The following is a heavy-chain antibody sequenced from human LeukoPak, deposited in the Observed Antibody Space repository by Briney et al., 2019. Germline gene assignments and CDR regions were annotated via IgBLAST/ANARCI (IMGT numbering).Heavy chain of an antibody. D-gene: IGHD3-22*01. CDR2: IYTSGST. J-gene: IGHJ4*02. CDR1: GGSISSYY. Sequence: SETLSLTCTVSGGSISSYYWSWIRQPAGKGLEWIGRIYTSGSTNYNPSLKSRVTISVDTSKNQFSLKLSSVTAADTAVYYCARQKYYYDSSGYYFDYWGQGTLVTVSS. V-gene: IGHV4-4*07. CDR3: ARQKYYYDSSGYYFDY.